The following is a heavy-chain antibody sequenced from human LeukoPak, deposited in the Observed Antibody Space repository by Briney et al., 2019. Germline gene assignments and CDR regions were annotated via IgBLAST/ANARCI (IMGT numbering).Heavy chain of an antibody. V-gene: IGHV1-69*05. Sequence: SVTVSCTASGGTFSSYAISWVRQAPGQGLEWMGGIIPIFGTANYAQKFQGRVTITTDESTSTAYMELSSLRSEDTAVYYCARVVAIVVVPADYYYMDVWGKGTTVTVSS. CDR1: GGTFSSYA. CDR3: ARVVAIVVVPADYYYMDV. CDR2: IIPIFGTA. D-gene: IGHD2-2*03. J-gene: IGHJ6*03.